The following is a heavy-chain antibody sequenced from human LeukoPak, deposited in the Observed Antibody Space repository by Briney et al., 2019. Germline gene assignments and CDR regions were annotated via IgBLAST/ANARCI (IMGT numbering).Heavy chain of an antibody. Sequence: GGSLRLSCAAAGFTFSSYAMHWVRQVAGKGLEWVSGISGSGESKFYADSVKGRFTVSRDNSKNTLYLQMNNLRAEDTALYYCARDSSVPYGITDWGQGTLVTVSS. CDR1: GFTFSSYA. J-gene: IGHJ4*02. CDR3: ARDSSVPYGITD. V-gene: IGHV3-23*01. CDR2: ISGSGESK. D-gene: IGHD4-17*01.